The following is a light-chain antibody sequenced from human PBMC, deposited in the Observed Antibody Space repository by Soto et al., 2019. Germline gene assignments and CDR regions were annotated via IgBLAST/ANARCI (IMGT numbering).Light chain of an antibody. Sequence: QSALTQPPSASGSPGQSVTITCSGTSSDVGEENYVSWYQQHPGKVPKLIIYEVSNRPSGVPDRFSGSRSGNTASLTVSGLHAEDEADYYCSSFAGSPVVFGGGTKLTVL. V-gene: IGLV2-8*01. CDR3: SSFAGSPVV. CDR1: SSDVGEENY. J-gene: IGLJ2*01. CDR2: EVS.